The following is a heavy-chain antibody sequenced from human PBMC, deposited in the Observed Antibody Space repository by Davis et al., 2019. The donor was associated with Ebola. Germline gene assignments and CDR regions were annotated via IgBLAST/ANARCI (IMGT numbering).Heavy chain of an antibody. CDR3: ARHSSNWNYFDS. Sequence: PSETLSLTCTVSGGSINNYYWSWIRQPPGKGLEWIGYIFYSGSTNYNPSLKSRVTISLDTSKNQFSLNLTSVTAADTAVYSCARHSSNWNYFDSWGQGTLVTVSS. J-gene: IGHJ4*02. D-gene: IGHD1-20*01. CDR1: GGSINNYY. CDR2: IFYSGST. V-gene: IGHV4-59*08.